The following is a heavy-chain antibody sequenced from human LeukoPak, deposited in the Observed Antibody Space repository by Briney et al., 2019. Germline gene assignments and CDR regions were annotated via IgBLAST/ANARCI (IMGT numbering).Heavy chain of an antibody. J-gene: IGHJ4*02. CDR1: VFTFSNYP. CDR2: ILGDGSRT. Sequence: GGSLRLSCAASVFTFSNYPMHWGRHGPGRGLEYVSFILGDGSRTSYANSVKGRFTISRDNSRNSLYLQMGSLRAHDMAVYYCAREGTSAWHFDDWGQGTLVTVSS. CDR3: AREGTSAWHFDD. D-gene: IGHD6-19*01. V-gene: IGHV3-64*01.